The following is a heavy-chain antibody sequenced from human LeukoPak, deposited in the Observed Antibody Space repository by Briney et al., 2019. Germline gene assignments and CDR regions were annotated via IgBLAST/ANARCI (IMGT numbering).Heavy chain of an antibody. J-gene: IGHJ3*02. CDR2: ISAYNGDI. CDR1: GYTFTDFG. Sequence: ASVKVSCKASGYTFTDFGISWVRQAPGQGPEWMGWISAYNGDIIYGQKFQGRVTMTTDTSTSTAYMELRSLRSDDTAVYYCARLPSRPASGSIDIWGQGTMVTVSS. V-gene: IGHV1-18*01. D-gene: IGHD5-12*01. CDR3: ARLPSRPASGSIDI.